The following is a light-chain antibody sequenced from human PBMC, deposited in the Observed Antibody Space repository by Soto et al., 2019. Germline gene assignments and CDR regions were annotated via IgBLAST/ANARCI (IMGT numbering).Light chain of an antibody. Sequence: EIVIAQSPAPPSVSPGERVTLSCRASQSVRSNLAWYQQKPGQAPRLLIYGASTRATGLPARFSGSGSGTDFTLTISSLQSEDFAVYYCQQYNTWPPITFGQGTRLEIK. V-gene: IGKV3-15*01. CDR2: GAS. CDR1: QSVRSN. J-gene: IGKJ5*01. CDR3: QQYNTWPPIT.